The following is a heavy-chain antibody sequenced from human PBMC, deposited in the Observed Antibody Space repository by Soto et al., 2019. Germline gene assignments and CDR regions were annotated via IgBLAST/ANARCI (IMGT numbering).Heavy chain of an antibody. CDR1: GGSISSSNW. J-gene: IGHJ4*02. CDR2: IYHRGST. CDR3: ARRGYYILTGYLR. V-gene: IGHV4-4*02. Sequence: QVQLQESGPGLVKPSGTLSLTCAVSGGSISSSNWWRWVRQPPGTGLEWIGEIYHRGSTNYNPSLNRRVTLSVDKSKNQFSLKLSSVTAADTAVYSGARRGYYILTGYLRWGQGTLVTFSS. D-gene: IGHD3-9*01.